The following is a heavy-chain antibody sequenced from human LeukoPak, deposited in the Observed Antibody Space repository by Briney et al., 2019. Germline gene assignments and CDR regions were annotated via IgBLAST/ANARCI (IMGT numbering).Heavy chain of an antibody. V-gene: IGHV3-23*01. CDR1: GFTFSAYA. CDR2: VHSSGSRT. Sequence: PGGSLRLSCAASGFTFSAYAMTWVRRGPGKGLEWVSAVHSSGSRTYHAESVRGRFSISRDNAKNSLYLQMNSLRAEDTAVYYCARGPGVLWFGELLGSAFDIWGQGTMVTVSS. D-gene: IGHD3-10*01. J-gene: IGHJ3*02. CDR3: ARGPGVLWFGELLGSAFDI.